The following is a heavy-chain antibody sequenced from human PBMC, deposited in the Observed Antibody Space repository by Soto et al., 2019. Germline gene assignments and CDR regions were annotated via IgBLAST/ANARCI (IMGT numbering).Heavy chain of an antibody. V-gene: IGHV3-30*18. CDR3: AKDGSLDYIWGSYLLNYFDY. CDR1: GVTFSSYG. CDR2: ISYDGSNK. D-gene: IGHD3-16*02. J-gene: IGHJ4*02. Sequence: GGSLRLSCAASGVTFSSYGMDGVRQAPGKGLEWVAVISYDGSNKYYADSVKGRFTISRDNSKNTLYLQMNSLRAEDTAVYYCAKDGSLDYIWGSYLLNYFDYWGQGTLVTVSS.